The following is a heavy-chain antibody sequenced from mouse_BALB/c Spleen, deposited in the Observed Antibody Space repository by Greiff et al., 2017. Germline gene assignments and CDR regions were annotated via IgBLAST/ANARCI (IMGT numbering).Heavy chain of an antibody. CDR1: GYTFTSYV. CDR3: APLFYSRYDVRAMDY. J-gene: IGHJ4*01. D-gene: IGHD2-14*01. V-gene: IGHV1-14*01. Sequence: VQLQQSGPELVKPGASVKMSCKASGYTFTSYVMHWVKQKPGQGLEWIGYINPYNDGTKYNEKFKGKATLTSDKSSSTAYMELSSLTSEDSAVSSSAPLFYSRYDVRAMDYWGQGTSVTVSS. CDR2: INPYNDGT.